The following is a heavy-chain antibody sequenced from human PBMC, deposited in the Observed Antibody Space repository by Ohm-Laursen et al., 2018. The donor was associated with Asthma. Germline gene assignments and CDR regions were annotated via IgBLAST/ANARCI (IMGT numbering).Heavy chain of an antibody. Sequence: SLRLSCSASGFTFSSYWMSWVRQAPGKGLEWVANIKQDGSEKFHVDSVKGRFTISRDNAKNSLYLQMDSLRAEDTALYYCARIGPEWELPGREYSLIHWGQGTLVTVSS. D-gene: IGHD1-26*01. CDR3: ARIGPEWELPGREYSLIH. J-gene: IGHJ1*01. V-gene: IGHV3-7*01. CDR1: GFTFSSYW. CDR2: IKQDGSEK.